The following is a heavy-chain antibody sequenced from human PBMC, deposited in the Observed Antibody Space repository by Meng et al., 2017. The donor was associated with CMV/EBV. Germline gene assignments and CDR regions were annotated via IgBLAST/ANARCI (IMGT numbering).Heavy chain of an antibody. CDR3: ARSGSTTSQQPGYFDL. J-gene: IGHJ2*01. CDR2: INPSGGST. CDR1: GYTLSHYW. V-gene: IGHV1-46*01. D-gene: IGHD2-2*01. Sequence: ASAKVSCKASGYTLSHYWMHWVRQAPGQGLEWVGIINPSGGSTTYAQKFQGRVVLTRDTSTSIVYMDLSSLRSEDRAVYYCARSGSTTSQQPGYFDLWGRGTLVTVSS.